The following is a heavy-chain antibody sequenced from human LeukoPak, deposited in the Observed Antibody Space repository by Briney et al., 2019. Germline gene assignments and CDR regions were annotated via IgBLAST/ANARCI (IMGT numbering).Heavy chain of an antibody. J-gene: IGHJ2*01. Sequence: PSETLSLSCSVSGGSISSDDYYWDWIRQPPGEPPQWIGSIFYSGVTYYNPSLQSRVTISVDTSKNQFSLNLTSVTAADTAVYYCARQVPGYFDLWGRGTLVSVSS. CDR1: GGSISSDDYY. V-gene: IGHV4-39*07. CDR2: IFYSGVT. CDR3: ARQVPGYFDL.